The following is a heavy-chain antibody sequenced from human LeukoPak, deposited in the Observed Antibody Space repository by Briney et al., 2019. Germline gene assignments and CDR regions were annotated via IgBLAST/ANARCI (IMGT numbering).Heavy chain of an antibody. V-gene: IGHV7-4-1*02. CDR2: INTNTGNP. CDR1: GYTFTSYA. Sequence: ASVKVSCKASGYTFTSYAMNWVRQAPGQGLEWMGWINTNTGNPTYAQGFTGRFVFSLDTSVSTAYLQISSLKAEDTAVYYCARDRPPYDYVWGPRIWFDPRGQGTLVTVSS. D-gene: IGHD3-16*01. CDR3: ARDRPPYDYVWGPRIWFDP. J-gene: IGHJ5*02.